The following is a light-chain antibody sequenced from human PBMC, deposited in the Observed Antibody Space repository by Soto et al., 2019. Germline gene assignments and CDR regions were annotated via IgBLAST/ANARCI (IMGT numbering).Light chain of an antibody. V-gene: IGKV3-20*01. Sequence: EFVLTQSPGTLSLSPGERATLSCRASQTVRNNYLAWYQQKPGQAPRLLIYDASSRATGIPDRFSGGGSGTEFTLTINSLQSEDFATYYCLQHYAYPWTFGQGTKVDIK. J-gene: IGKJ1*01. CDR3: LQHYAYPWT. CDR2: DAS. CDR1: QTVRNNY.